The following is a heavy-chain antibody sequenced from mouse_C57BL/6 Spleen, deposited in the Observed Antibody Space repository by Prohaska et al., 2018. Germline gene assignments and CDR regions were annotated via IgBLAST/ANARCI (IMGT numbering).Heavy chain of an antibody. CDR3: ARGTTVVATDWYFDV. V-gene: IGHV1-31*01. J-gene: IGHJ1*03. CDR2: IYPYNGVS. Sequence: HGNILDWIGYIYPYNGVSSYNQKFKGKATLTVDKSSSTAYMELRSLTSEDSAVYYCARGTTVVATDWYFDVWGTGTTVTVSS. D-gene: IGHD1-1*01.